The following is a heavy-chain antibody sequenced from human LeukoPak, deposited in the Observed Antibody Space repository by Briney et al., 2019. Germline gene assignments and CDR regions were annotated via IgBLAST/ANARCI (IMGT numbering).Heavy chain of an antibody. CDR1: GGSISSYY. CDR3: ARGYSSGWPYYYYYGMDV. V-gene: IGHV4-59*01. CDR2: IYYSGST. J-gene: IGHJ6*02. Sequence: KPSETLSLTCTVPGGSISSYYWSWIRQPPGKGLEWIGYIYYSGSTNYNPSLKSRVTISVDTSKNQFSLKLSSVTAADTAVYYCARGYSSGWPYYYYYGMDVWGQGTTVTVSS. D-gene: IGHD6-19*01.